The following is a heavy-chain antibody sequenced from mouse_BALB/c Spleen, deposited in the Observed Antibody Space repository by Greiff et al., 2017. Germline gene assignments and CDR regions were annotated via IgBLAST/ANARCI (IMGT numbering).Heavy chain of an antibody. CDR2: IYPGDGDT. J-gene: IGHJ2*01. D-gene: IGHD2-1*01. V-gene: IGHV1-87*01. CDR1: GYTFTSYW. CDR3: ASIYYGNVTPLFDY. Sequence: QVQLQQSGAELARPGASVKLSCKASGYTFTSYWMQWVKQRPGQGLEWIGAIYPGDGDTRYTQKFKGKATLTADKSSSTAYMQLSSLASEDSAVYYCASIYYGNVTPLFDYWGQGTTLTVSS.